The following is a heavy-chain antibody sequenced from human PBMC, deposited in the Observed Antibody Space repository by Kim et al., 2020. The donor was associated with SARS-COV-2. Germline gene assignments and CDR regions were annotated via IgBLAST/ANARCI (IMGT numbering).Heavy chain of an antibody. CDR3: AREALTVRGVIRAFDI. CDR2: ISYDGSNK. CDR1: GFTFSSYA. V-gene: IGHV3-30*04. J-gene: IGHJ3*02. Sequence: GGSLRLSCAASGFTFSSYAMHWVRQAPGKGLEWVAVISYDGSNKYYADSVKGRFTISRDNSKNTLYLQMNSLRAEDTAVYYCAREALTVRGVIRAFDIWG. D-gene: IGHD3-10*01.